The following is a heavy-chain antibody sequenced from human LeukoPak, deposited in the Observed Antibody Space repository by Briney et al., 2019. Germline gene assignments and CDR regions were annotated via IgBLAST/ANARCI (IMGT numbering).Heavy chain of an antibody. V-gene: IGHV3-9*03. CDR2: ISWNSYDI. CDR1: GFTFDEYA. J-gene: IGHJ6*03. Sequence: QTGGSLRLSCAASGFTFDEYAMHWVRHPPGKGVEWVSGISWNSYDIVYADSVKGRFTISIDNAKNSLYLQMNSLRAEDMALYYCAKGVGTSYHYHMDVWGKGTTVIVSS. D-gene: IGHD1-26*01. CDR3: AKGVGTSYHYHMDV.